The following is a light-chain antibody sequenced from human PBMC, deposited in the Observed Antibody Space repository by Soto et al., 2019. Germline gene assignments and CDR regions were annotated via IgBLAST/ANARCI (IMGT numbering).Light chain of an antibody. CDR1: SSDVGGYNY. Sequence: QSVLTQPVSVSGSLGQSSTISCTGTSSDVGGYNYVSWYQQHPGKAPKLMIYDVSNRPSGVSNRFSGSKSGNTASLTISGLQPEDEADYYCTSYTSSSTLVFGGGTKLTVL. V-gene: IGLV2-14*01. CDR2: DVS. CDR3: TSYTSSSTLV. J-gene: IGLJ2*01.